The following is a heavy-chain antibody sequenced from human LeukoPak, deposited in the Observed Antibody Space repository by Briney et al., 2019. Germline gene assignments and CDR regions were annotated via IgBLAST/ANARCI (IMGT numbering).Heavy chain of an antibody. CDR1: GGSISSGSYY. J-gene: IGHJ6*03. CDR2: IYTSGST. Sequence: SETLPLTCTVSGGSISSGSYYWSWIRQPAGKGLEWIGRIYTSGSTNYNPSLKSRVTMSVDTSKNQFSLKLSSVTAADTAVYYCARLSSSGHYYYYMDVWGKGTTVTVSS. V-gene: IGHV4-61*02. D-gene: IGHD6-13*01. CDR3: ARLSSSGHYYYYMDV.